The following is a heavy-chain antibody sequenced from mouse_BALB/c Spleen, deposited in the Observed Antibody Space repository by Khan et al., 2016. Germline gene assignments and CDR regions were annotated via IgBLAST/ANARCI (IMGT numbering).Heavy chain of an antibody. CDR2: IHYSGPT. CDR1: GSSITSGYS. Sequence: EVQLQESGPDLVKPSQSLSLTCTVTGSSITSGYSWHWIRQFPGNNLEWLGYIHYSGPTNSNPSLKSRIPIPRYTSKNQFFLQLNSVTTEDTATYYCARLRDWYFDVWGAGTTVTVSS. V-gene: IGHV3-1*02. CDR3: ARLRDWYFDV. J-gene: IGHJ1*01.